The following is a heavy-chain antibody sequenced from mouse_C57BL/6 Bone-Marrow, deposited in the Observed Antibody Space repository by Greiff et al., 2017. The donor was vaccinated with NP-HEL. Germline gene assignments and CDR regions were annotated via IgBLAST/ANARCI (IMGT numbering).Heavy chain of an antibody. D-gene: IGHD1-1*01. CDR2: ISYSGST. CDR1: GYSITSDY. J-gene: IGHJ1*03. CDR3: ARYRITTVVATDWYFDV. Sequence: VHVKQSGPGLAKPSQTLSLTCSVTGYSITSDYWNWIRKFPGNKLEYMGYISYSGSTYYNPSLKSRISITRDTSKNQYYLQLNSVTTEDTATYYCARYRITTVVATDWYFDVWGTGTTVTVSS. V-gene: IGHV3-8*01.